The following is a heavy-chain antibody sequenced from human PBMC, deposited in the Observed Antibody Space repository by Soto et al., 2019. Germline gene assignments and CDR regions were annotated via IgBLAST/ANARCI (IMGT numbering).Heavy chain of an antibody. CDR2: IYPGDSDT. Sequence: GESLNISCKGSGYSFTSYWIGWVRQMPGKGLEWMGIIYPGDSDTRYSPSFQGQVTISADKSISTAYLQWSSLKASDTAMYYCARSTGYCSGGSCSTDYYYFYGMDVWGQGTTVTVPS. CDR1: GYSFTSYW. V-gene: IGHV5-51*01. D-gene: IGHD2-15*01. J-gene: IGHJ6*02. CDR3: ARSTGYCSGGSCSTDYYYFYGMDV.